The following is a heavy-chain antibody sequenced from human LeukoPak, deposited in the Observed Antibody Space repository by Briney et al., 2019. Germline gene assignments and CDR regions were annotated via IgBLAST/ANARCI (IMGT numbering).Heavy chain of an antibody. V-gene: IGHV3-30-3*01. CDR2: ISYDGSNK. Sequence: GRSLRLSCAASGFTFSSYAMHWVRQAPGKGLEWVAVISYDGSNKYYADSVKGRFTISRDNSKNTLYLQMISLRAEDTAVYYCARDLSPYYDSSGYLIWGQGTLVTVSS. CDR1: GFTFSSYA. D-gene: IGHD3-22*01. CDR3: ARDLSPYYDSSGYLI. J-gene: IGHJ4*02.